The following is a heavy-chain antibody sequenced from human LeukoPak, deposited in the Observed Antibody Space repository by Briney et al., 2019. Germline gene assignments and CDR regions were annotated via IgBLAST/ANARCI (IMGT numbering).Heavy chain of an antibody. J-gene: IGHJ4*02. CDR3: ARDLLEWLHYFDY. CDR1: GFTFSSYW. D-gene: IGHD3-3*01. Sequence: GGSLRLSCAASGFTFSSYWMSWVRQAPGKGLEWVVNIKQDGSEKYYVDSVKGRFTISRDNAKNSLYLQMNSLRAEDTAVYYCARDLLEWLHYFDYWGQGTLVTVSS. V-gene: IGHV3-7*01. CDR2: IKQDGSEK.